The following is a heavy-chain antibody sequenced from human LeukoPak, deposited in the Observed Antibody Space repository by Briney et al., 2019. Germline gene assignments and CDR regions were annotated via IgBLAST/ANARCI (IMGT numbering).Heavy chain of an antibody. CDR3: ARVKESSGSYPTPPHLDY. D-gene: IGHD3-22*01. CDR1: GGSIGRYF. CDR2: IYYSGYT. V-gene: IGHV4-59*01. Sequence: TSETLSLTCSVSGGSIGRYFWSWIPQPPGMGLEWIGYIYYSGYTNYNPSLKSRVTMSVDTSKNQFSLKLGSVTAADTAMYFCARVKESSGSYPTPPHLDYWGQGTLVTVSS. J-gene: IGHJ4*02.